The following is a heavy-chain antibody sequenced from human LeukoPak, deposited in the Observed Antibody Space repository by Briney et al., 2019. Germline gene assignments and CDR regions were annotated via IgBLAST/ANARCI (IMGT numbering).Heavy chain of an antibody. CDR2: INHSGST. CDR1: GGSFSGYY. J-gene: IGHJ6*03. CDR3: ARLGVVIAPYYYYYMDV. Sequence: SETLSLTCAVYGGSFSGYYWSWIRHLPGKGLEWIGEINHSGSTNYNPSLKSRVTISVDTSKNQFSLKLSSVTAADTAVYYCARLGVVIAPYYYYYMDVWGKGTTVTVSS. V-gene: IGHV4-34*01. D-gene: IGHD3-3*01.